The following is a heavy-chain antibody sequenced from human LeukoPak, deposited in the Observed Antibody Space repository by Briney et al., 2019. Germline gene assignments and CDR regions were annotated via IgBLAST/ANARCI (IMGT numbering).Heavy chain of an antibody. Sequence: SETLSLTCTVYGGSFSGYYWSWIRQPPGRGLEWIGEINHSGSINYNPSLKRRVTISVDTSKNQFSLKLSSVTAADTAVYYCARARSGKWGFDYWGQGTLATVSS. CDR1: GGSFSGYY. D-gene: IGHD1-26*01. J-gene: IGHJ4*02. CDR3: ARARSGKWGFDY. V-gene: IGHV4-34*01. CDR2: INHSGSI.